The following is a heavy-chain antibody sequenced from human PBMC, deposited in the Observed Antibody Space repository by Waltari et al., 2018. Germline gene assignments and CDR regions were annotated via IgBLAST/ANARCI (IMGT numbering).Heavy chain of an antibody. CDR3: ATTSRPRSAPVTPWARDS. CDR1: GFIFTAFD. CDR2: FVLYRDKK. Sequence: QVQLAASGGGVVQPGGSLRLSCAASGFIFTAFDMHWVSQPPVKGLEGWASFVLYRDKKYYADFLRGRFFISRDNSHSILYLQMSRLRHEDSALYYRATTSRPRSAPVTPWARDSWGQGTLLTVSS. V-gene: IGHV3-30*02. J-gene: IGHJ4*02. D-gene: IGHD1-1*01.